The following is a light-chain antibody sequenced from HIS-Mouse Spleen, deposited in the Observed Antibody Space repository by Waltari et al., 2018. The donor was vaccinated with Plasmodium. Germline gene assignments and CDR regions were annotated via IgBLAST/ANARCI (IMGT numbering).Light chain of an antibody. V-gene: IGLV2-11*01. CDR2: DVS. Sequence: QSALTQPRSVSGSPGQSVTISCTGPSSDVRGYKHVYWYQQHPGKAPKLMIYDVSKRPSGVPDRFSGSKSGNTASLTISGLQAEDEADYYCCSYAGSYTWVFGGGTKLTVL. CDR3: CSYAGSYTWV. CDR1: SSDVRGYKH. J-gene: IGLJ3*02.